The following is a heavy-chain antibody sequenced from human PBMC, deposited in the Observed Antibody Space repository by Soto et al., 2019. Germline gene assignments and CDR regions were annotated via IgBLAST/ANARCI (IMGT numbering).Heavy chain of an antibody. J-gene: IGHJ5*02. CDR1: GGSISSGGYS. CDR2: IYHSGST. CDR3: GRVEVVVAATRSWFDT. D-gene: IGHD2-15*01. Sequence: SETLSLTCAVSGGSISSGGYSWSWIRQPPGKGLEWIGYIYHSGSTYYNPSLKSRVTISVDRSKNQFSLKLSSVTAADTAVYYCGRVEVVVAATRSWFDTWGQGSL. V-gene: IGHV4-30-2*01.